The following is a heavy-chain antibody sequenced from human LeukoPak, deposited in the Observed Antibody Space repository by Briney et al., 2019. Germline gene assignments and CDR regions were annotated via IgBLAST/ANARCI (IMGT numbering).Heavy chain of an antibody. J-gene: IGHJ6*03. CDR3: ARGIAWELLALGYYYYMDV. Sequence: GASVKVSCKASGYTFTSYVINWVLQATGQGLEWVGWMNSNSGNTRYAQKFQGRVTITRNTSIRTAYMELSSLRSEDTAVYYCARGIAWELLALGYYYYMDVWGKGTTVTVSS. D-gene: IGHD1-26*01. CDR1: GYTFTSYV. V-gene: IGHV1-8*03. CDR2: MNSNSGNT.